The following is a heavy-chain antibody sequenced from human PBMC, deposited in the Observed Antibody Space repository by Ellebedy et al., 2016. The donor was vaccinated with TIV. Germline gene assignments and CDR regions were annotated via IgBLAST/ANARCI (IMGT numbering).Heavy chain of an antibody. CDR1: GFTFSTYA. J-gene: IGHJ4*02. V-gene: IGHV3-30-3*01. CDR2: ISNDGSNK. D-gene: IGHD3-22*01. Sequence: GGSLRLXXATSGFTFSTYAMHWVRQAPGKGLEWVALISNDGSNKYCADSVRGRFTISRDNSKNTLYLQMNSLRTEDTAVYYCAKDVHYYDSSGPTIGYWGQGTLVTVSS. CDR3: AKDVHYYDSSGPTIGY.